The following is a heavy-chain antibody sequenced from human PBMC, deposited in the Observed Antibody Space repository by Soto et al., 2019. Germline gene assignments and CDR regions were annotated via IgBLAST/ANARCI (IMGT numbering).Heavy chain of an antibody. D-gene: IGHD3-9*01. CDR1: GYTFTSYV. Sequence: GASVKVSCKASGYTFTSYVISWVRQAPGQGLEWMGWISAYNGNTNYAQKLQGRVTMTTDTSTSTAYMELRSLRSDDTAVYYCARGAGGYFDWLLPYYFDYWGQGTLVTVSS. CDR3: ARGAGGYFDWLLPYYFDY. J-gene: IGHJ4*02. CDR2: ISAYNGNT. V-gene: IGHV1-18*01.